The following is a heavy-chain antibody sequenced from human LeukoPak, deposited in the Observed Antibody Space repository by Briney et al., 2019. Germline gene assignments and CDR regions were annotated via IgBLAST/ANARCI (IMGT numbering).Heavy chain of an antibody. Sequence: SETLSLTCAVSGGSISSSNWWSWVRQPPGKGLEWIGEIYHSGSTNYNPSLKSRVTISVDKSKNQFSLKLSSVTAADTAVYYCARLPYDILTGYYPPFDYWGQGTLVTVSS. J-gene: IGHJ4*02. CDR3: ARLPYDILTGYYPPFDY. CDR1: GGSISSSNW. D-gene: IGHD3-9*01. V-gene: IGHV4-4*02. CDR2: IYHSGST.